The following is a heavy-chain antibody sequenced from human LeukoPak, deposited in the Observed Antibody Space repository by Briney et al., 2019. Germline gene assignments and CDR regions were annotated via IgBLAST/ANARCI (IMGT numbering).Heavy chain of an antibody. Sequence: GESLKISCQGLGYTFTTSWSSWVRQLPGKGLEWIAIIYAGNSDTKCSPSFQGQFSISTDRSISTAYLQWSSLQASDTAIYYCAILNHPDGRVYWGQGTLVTVSS. V-gene: IGHV5-51*01. J-gene: IGHJ4*02. D-gene: IGHD5-24*01. CDR2: IYAGNSDT. CDR3: AILNHPDGRVY. CDR1: GYTFTTSW.